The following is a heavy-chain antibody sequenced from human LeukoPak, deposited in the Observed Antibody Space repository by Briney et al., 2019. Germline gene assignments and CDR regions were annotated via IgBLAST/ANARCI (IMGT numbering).Heavy chain of an antibody. J-gene: IGHJ5*02. V-gene: IGHV3-23*01. CDR1: GFTFSSYA. Sequence: GGSLRLSCAASGFTFSSYAMSWVRQAPGKGLEWVSHISGSGISTYYADSVKGRFTFSRDNSKNTLYLQMNSLRAEDTAVYYCARGGRRWFDPWGQGTLVTVSS. CDR2: ISGSGIST. CDR3: ARGGRRWFDP. D-gene: IGHD1-14*01.